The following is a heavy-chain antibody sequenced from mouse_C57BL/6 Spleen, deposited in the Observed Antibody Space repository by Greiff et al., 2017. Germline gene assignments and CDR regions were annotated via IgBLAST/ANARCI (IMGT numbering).Heavy chain of an antibody. D-gene: IGHD1-1*01. CDR1: GYTFTDYY. Sequence: EVQVVESGPVLVKPGASVKMSCKASGYTFTDYYMNWVKQSHGKSLEWIGVINPYNGGTSYNQKFKGKATLTVDKSSSTAYMELNSLTSEDSAVYYCAREATVVAHYYAMDYWGQGTSVTVSS. CDR2: INPYNGGT. V-gene: IGHV1-19*01. J-gene: IGHJ4*01. CDR3: AREATVVAHYYAMDY.